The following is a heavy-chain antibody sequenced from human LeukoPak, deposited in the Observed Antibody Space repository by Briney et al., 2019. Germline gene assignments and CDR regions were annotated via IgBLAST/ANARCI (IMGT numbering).Heavy chain of an antibody. V-gene: IGHV3-21*01. J-gene: IGHJ5*02. CDR1: GFTFSSYW. D-gene: IGHD6-13*01. CDR2: ISGSGGST. CDR3: AREPRQIAAAKINWFDP. Sequence: GGSLRLSCAASGFTFSSYWMHWVRQAPGKGLEWVSAISGSGGSTYYADSVKGRFTISRDNAKNSLYLQMNSLRAEDTAVYYCAREPRQIAAAKINWFDPWGQGTLVTVSS.